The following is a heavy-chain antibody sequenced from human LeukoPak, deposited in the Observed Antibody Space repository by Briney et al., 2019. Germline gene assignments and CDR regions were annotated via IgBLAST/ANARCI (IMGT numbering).Heavy chain of an antibody. CDR1: GFTFSSYS. CDR2: ISSSSSTI. Sequence: GGSLRLSCAASGFTFSSYSMNWVRQAPGKGLEWVSCISSSSSTIYYADSVKGRFTISRDNAKNSLYLQMNSLRDEDTAVYYCARTPGCSSTSCYPRKLDVWGQGTTVTVSS. V-gene: IGHV3-48*02. CDR3: ARTPGCSSTSCYPRKLDV. D-gene: IGHD2-2*01. J-gene: IGHJ6*02.